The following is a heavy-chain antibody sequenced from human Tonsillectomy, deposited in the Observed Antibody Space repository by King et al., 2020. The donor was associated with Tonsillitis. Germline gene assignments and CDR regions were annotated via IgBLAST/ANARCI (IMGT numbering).Heavy chain of an antibody. J-gene: IGHJ3*02. V-gene: IGHV4-31*03. CDR2: IYHSGTT. CDR1: GGSIDSADYY. CDR3: ARTGKDFWTGYSDDAFAI. Sequence: QLQESGPGLVKPSQTLSLTCSVSGGSIDSADYYWSWIRQPPGKGLEWVGYIYHSGTTYYNPSLMSRLTISVDTSGNRFSLRLSSVTVADTAVYYCARTGKDFWTGYSDDAFAIWGQGTMVTVSS. D-gene: IGHD3/OR15-3a*01.